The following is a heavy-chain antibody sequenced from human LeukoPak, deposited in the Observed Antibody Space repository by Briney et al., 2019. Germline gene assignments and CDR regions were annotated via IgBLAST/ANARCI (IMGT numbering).Heavy chain of an antibody. V-gene: IGHV3-30*18. D-gene: IGHD3-22*01. CDR3: AKSGCYYYNFDY. J-gene: IGHJ4*02. CDR2: ISYDGSNK. Sequence: PGRSLRLSCAASGFTFSSYGMHWVRQAPGKGLEWVAVISYDGSNKYYADSVKGRFTISRDNSKNTLYLQMNSLRAEDTAVYYCAKSGCYYYNFDYWGQGTLVTVSS. CDR1: GFTFSSYG.